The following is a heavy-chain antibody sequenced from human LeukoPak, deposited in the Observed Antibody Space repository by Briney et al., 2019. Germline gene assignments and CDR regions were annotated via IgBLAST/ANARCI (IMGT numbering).Heavy chain of an antibody. V-gene: IGHV5-51*01. Sequence: GESLKISCKGSGYSFTSYSIGWVRQMPGKGLEWMGIIYPGDSDTRYSPSSQGQVTISADKSISTAYLQWSSLKASDTAMYYCARRWRSGTSYRDVFDIWGQGTMVTVSS. CDR1: GYSFTSYS. CDR2: IYPGDSDT. J-gene: IGHJ3*02. CDR3: ARRWRSGTSYRDVFDI. D-gene: IGHD3-3*01.